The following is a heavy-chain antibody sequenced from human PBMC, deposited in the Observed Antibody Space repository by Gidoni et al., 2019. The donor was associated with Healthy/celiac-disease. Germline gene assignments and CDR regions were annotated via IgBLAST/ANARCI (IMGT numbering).Heavy chain of an antibody. Sequence: EVQLVESGGGLVKPGGSLRLSCAASGFTFSSYSMNWVRQAPGKGLEWVSSISSSSSYIYYADSVKGRFTISRDNAKNSLYLQMNSLRAEDTAVYYCAGLDSSSWYYFDYWGQGTLVTVSS. D-gene: IGHD6-13*01. V-gene: IGHV3-21*01. CDR3: AGLDSSSWYYFDY. J-gene: IGHJ4*02. CDR1: GFTFSSYS. CDR2: ISSSSSYI.